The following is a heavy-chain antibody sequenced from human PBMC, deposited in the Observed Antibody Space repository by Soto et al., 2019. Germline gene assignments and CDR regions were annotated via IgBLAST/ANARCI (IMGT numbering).Heavy chain of an antibody. CDR1: GDSVSSTSTA. CDR3: ARGSYYSGWV. V-gene: IGHV6-1*01. Sequence: QTLSLTCAISGDSVSSTSTAWSWIRQSPSRGLEWLGRTYYRSKWYSDYAVSVKSRITINPDTSKNQFSLQLNSVTPEDTAVYYCARGSYYSGWVWGQGTLVTVSS. CDR2: TYYRSKWYS. D-gene: IGHD6-19*01. J-gene: IGHJ4*02.